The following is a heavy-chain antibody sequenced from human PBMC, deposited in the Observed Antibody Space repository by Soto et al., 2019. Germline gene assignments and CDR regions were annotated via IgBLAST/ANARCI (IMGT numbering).Heavy chain of an antibody. V-gene: IGHV1-69*04. D-gene: IGHD4-4*01. CDR3: AGDPDSHYNDSHASSYP. J-gene: IGHJ5*02. Sequence: GASMKVSCKGSGGTLSTYNITLVRQAPGQGLEWMGRIIPIIGIINYAQKFQGRVTISADKFTGTAYMELTGLRSDDTAVYYCAGDPDSHYNDSHASSYPWGQGTLVTVSS. CDR1: GGTLSTYN. CDR2: IIPIIGII.